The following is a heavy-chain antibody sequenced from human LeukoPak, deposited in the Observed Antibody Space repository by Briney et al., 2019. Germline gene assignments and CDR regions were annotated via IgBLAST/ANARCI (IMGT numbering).Heavy chain of an antibody. Sequence: SQTLSLTCTVSGGSIINGPHYWHWIRQPAGKGLEWVGRIYISGGTYYNPSLKSRVTISIDKSKNQFSLDLSSVTAADTAVYYCARWSYGDFDALDVWGQGTMVTVSS. CDR1: GGSIINGPHY. CDR2: IYISGGT. J-gene: IGHJ3*01. V-gene: IGHV4-61*02. CDR3: ARWSYGDFDALDV. D-gene: IGHD4-17*01.